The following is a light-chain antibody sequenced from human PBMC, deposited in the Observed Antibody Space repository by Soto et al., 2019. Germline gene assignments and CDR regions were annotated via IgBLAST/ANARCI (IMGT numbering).Light chain of an antibody. J-gene: IGKJ1*01. CDR2: AAS. V-gene: IGKV3-20*01. CDR3: QHYGTSTRT. Sequence: EIVLTQSPGTLSLSPGESATLSCRATQSVSATYLAWYQQKPGQAPRLLIYAASSRATDIPDRFSGSGSGTDFTLAISRLEPEEFAVYWCQHYGTSTRTFGQGTKV. CDR1: QSVSATY.